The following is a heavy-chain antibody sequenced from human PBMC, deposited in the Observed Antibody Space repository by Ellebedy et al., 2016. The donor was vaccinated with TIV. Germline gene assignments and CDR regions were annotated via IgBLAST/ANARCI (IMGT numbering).Heavy chain of an antibody. D-gene: IGHD1-26*01. CDR1: GFIFSNAW. CDR3: ARVFSLGTGPVGY. CDR2: IKTKVDGETL. Sequence: GESLKISXAASGFIFSNAWMTWVRQAPGKGLEWVGRIKTKVDGETLDYGAPVKGRFTISRDNANNSLYLQMNSLRADDSAMYYSARVFSLGTGPVGYWGQGTLVTVSS. V-gene: IGHV3-15*01. J-gene: IGHJ4*02.